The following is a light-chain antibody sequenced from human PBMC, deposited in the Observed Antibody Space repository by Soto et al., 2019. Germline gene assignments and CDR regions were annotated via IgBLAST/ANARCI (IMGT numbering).Light chain of an antibody. V-gene: IGKV3-15*01. CDR1: QSLRSSY. CDR2: GAS. CDR3: QQYNNWPPIT. J-gene: IGKJ5*01. Sequence: PGERATLSCCASQSLRSSYLAWYQRKPGQAPRLLIYGASTRATGIPARFSGSGSGTEFTLTISSLQSEDFAVYYCQQYNNWPPITSGQGTRLEIK.